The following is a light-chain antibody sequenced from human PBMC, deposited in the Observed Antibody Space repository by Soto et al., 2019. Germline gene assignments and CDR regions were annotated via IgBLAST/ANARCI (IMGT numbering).Light chain of an antibody. CDR2: GNN. J-gene: IGLJ1*01. V-gene: IGLV1-40*01. CDR1: SSNIGAGID. CDR3: QSYDGSLSGWV. Sequence: QSVLTQSPSVSGAPGQRVTISCTGSSSNIGAGIDVHWYQQVPGTAPKLLIYGNNNRPSGVSDRFSGSKSGTSASLAITGLQAEDEADYYCQSYDGSLSGWVFGTGTKVTVL.